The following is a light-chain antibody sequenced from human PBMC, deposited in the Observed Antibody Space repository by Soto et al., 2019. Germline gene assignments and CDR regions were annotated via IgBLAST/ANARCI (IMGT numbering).Light chain of an antibody. CDR3: QHCGFPQWT. J-gene: IGKJ1*01. CDR2: GVF. Sequence: EMILTQSPGTLSLSPGERATLSCRASQPGASQYLAWYQQRPGQAPRLRIYGVFIMATGMHDRFSGSGSGTDFTLTLRRLEHQHSAVDFGQHCGFPQWTFGQGTNVE. V-gene: IGKV3-20*01. CDR1: QPGASQY.